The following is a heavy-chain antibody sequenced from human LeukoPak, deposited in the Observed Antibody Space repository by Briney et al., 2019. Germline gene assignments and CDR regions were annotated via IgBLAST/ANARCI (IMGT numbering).Heavy chain of an antibody. CDR3: ARGANWYSSGWYLRFYFDY. Sequence: SETLSLTCTVSGGSISSSSYYWSWIRQPPGKGLEWIGEINHSGSTNYNPSLKSRVTISVDTSKNQFSLKLSSVTAADTAVYYCARGANWYSSGWYLRFYFDYWGQGTLVTVSS. CDR2: INHSGST. V-gene: IGHV4-39*07. J-gene: IGHJ4*02. D-gene: IGHD6-19*01. CDR1: GGSISSSSYY.